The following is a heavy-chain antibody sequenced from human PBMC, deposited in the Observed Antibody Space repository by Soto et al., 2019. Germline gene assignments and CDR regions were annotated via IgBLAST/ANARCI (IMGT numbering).Heavy chain of an antibody. Sequence: QVQLVQSGAEVKKPGSSVKVSCKASGGTFSSYTISWVRQAPGQGLEWMGRIIPILGIANYAQKFQGRVTITADKTTSTAYMELSSLRSEDTAVYYCARVGAGYCSSTSSHEQDASYYYYYMDVWGKGTTVTVSS. J-gene: IGHJ6*03. CDR2: IIPILGIA. CDR1: GGTFSSYT. V-gene: IGHV1-69*02. CDR3: ARVGAGYCSSTSSHEQDASYYYYYMDV. D-gene: IGHD2-2*01.